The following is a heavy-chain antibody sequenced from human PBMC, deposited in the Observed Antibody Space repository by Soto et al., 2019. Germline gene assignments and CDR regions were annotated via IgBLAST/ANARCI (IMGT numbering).Heavy chain of an antibody. Sequence: QVQLVQSGAEVKKPGASVKVSCKASGYTFTSYAMHWVRQAPGQRLEWIGRINAGNGNTKYSQKFQAGVTIARDTSAGIAYMEPSSLRYEDTSVYYCAGRTYYEILTGSNWFDPWGQGTLVIVCS. D-gene: IGHD3-9*01. CDR2: INAGNGNT. V-gene: IGHV1-3*01. CDR1: GYTFTSYA. CDR3: AGRTYYEILTGSNWFDP. J-gene: IGHJ5*02.